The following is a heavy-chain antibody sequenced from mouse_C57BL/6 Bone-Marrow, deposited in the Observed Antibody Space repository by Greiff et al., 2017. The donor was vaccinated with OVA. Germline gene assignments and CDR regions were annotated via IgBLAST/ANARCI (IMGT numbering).Heavy chain of an antibody. J-gene: IGHJ2*01. V-gene: IGHV1-81*01. CDR1: GYTFTSYG. Sequence: VQLQQSGAELARPGASVKLSCKASGYTFTSYGIRWVKQRTGPGLEWIGKIYPRSGNTYYNEKFKGKATLTADKSSSTAYMELRSLTSEDSAVYFCARHYYFDYWGQGTTLTVSS. CDR2: IYPRSGNT. CDR3: ARHYYFDY.